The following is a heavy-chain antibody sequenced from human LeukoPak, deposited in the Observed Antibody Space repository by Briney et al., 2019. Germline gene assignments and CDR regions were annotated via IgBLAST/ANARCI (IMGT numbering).Heavy chain of an antibody. Sequence: GRSLRFSCAASGFTFDDYAMHWVRQAPGKGLEWVSGISWNSGSIGYADSVKGRFTISRDNAKNSLYLQMNSLRAEDTALYYCAKGGARYYFDYWGQGTLVTVSS. J-gene: IGHJ4*02. CDR2: ISWNSGSI. D-gene: IGHD6-25*01. CDR1: GFTFDDYA. CDR3: AKGGARYYFDY. V-gene: IGHV3-9*01.